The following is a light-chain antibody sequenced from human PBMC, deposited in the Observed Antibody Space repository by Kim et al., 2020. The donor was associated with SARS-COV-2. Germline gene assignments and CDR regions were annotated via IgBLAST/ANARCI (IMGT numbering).Light chain of an antibody. Sequence: GQSITISCSGTSSDVGGYNYVSWYQQHPGKAPKLIIYDVSDRPAGVSDRFSGSKSGNTASLTISGLQAEDEADYHCSSYTTSNTWVFGGGTQLTVL. CDR3: SSYTTSNTWV. J-gene: IGLJ3*02. V-gene: IGLV2-14*03. CDR1: SSDVGGYNY. CDR2: DVS.